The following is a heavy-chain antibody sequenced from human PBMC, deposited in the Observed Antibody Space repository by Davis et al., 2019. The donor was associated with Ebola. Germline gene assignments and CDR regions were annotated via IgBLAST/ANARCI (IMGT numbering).Heavy chain of an antibody. CDR2: IGSDGGT. V-gene: IGHV3-23*01. J-gene: IGHJ6*02. CDR3: AKDLFWWSASDV. Sequence: GESLKISCVVSGISLKSCAMSWVRQAPEKGLEWVSGIGSDGGTHYAGSVRGRFTISRDDSKNTLFLQMNSLRGEDTAIYYCAKDLFWWSASDVWGQGTTVAVS. D-gene: IGHD2-8*02. CDR1: GISLKSCA.